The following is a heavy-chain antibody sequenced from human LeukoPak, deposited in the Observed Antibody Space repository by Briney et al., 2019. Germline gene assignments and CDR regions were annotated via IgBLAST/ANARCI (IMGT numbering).Heavy chain of an antibody. V-gene: IGHV3-23*01. Sequence: GSLRLSCAASGFTFSSYAMSWVRQAPGKGLEWVSAISGSGDSTYYADSVKGRFTISRDNSKNTLYLQMNSLRAEDTAVYYCAKSSTYYDFWSGYYMDYYYYYMDVWGKGTTVTVSS. CDR1: GFTFSSYA. CDR3: AKSSTYYDFWSGYYMDYYYYYMDV. CDR2: ISGSGDST. J-gene: IGHJ6*03. D-gene: IGHD3-3*01.